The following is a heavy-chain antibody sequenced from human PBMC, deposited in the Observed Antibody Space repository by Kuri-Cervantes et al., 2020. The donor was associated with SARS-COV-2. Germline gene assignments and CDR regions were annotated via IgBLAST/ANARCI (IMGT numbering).Heavy chain of an antibody. J-gene: IGHJ4*02. Sequence: GESLKISCAASGFTFSSYSMNWVRQAPGKGLEWVSYISSSSSTIYYADSVKGRFTISRDNAKNSLYLQMNSLRDEDTAVYYCARDLYYYDSSGYYDYWGQGTLVTVSS. CDR2: ISSSSSTI. CDR3: ARDLYYYDSSGYYDY. CDR1: GFTFSSYS. D-gene: IGHD3-22*01. V-gene: IGHV3-48*02.